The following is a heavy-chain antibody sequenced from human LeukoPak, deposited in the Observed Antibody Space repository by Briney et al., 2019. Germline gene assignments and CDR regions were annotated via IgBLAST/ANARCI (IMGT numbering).Heavy chain of an antibody. CDR2: INHSGST. J-gene: IGHJ4*02. D-gene: IGHD3-3*01. CDR1: GGSFSGYY. Sequence: SETLSLTCAVYGGSFSGYYWSWIRQSPGKGLEWLGEINHSGSTNYNPSLKSRVTISVDTSKNQFSLKLSSVTAADTAVYYCARVIGDSGDYFDHWGQGTLVTVSS. CDR3: ARVIGDSGDYFDH. V-gene: IGHV4-34*01.